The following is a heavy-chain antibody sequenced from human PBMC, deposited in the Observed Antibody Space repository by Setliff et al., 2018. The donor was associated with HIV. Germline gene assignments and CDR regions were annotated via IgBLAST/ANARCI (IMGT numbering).Heavy chain of an antibody. CDR3: ATDRVKNYTFWSCYYYHYDVDV. J-gene: IGHJ6*02. V-gene: IGHV3-15*01. Sequence: PGGSLRLSGAASGFTVSSNYMSWARQAPGKGLEWVGGIKSKTDGGTTAHAAPVKGKLTISRDDSKNKLYLQMNSLKTEYTAVYYCATDRVKNYTFWSCYYYHYDVDVWGQGTTVTVSS. CDR2: IKSKTDGGTT. D-gene: IGHD3-3*01. CDR1: GFTVSSNY.